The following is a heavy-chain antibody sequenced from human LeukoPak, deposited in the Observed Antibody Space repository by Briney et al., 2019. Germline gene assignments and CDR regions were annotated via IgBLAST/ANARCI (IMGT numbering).Heavy chain of an antibody. J-gene: IGHJ4*02. Sequence: SETLSLTCTVSGGSISSYYWSWIRQPPGKGLEWIGYIFYSGSTNYNPSLKSRVTISVDTSKNQFSLKLSSVTAADTAVYYCARRGGDSLVIAAAGTGSGYYFDYWGQGTLVTVSS. V-gene: IGHV4-59*12. D-gene: IGHD6-13*01. CDR1: GGSISSYY. CDR2: IFYSGST. CDR3: ARRGGDSLVIAAAGTGSGYYFDY.